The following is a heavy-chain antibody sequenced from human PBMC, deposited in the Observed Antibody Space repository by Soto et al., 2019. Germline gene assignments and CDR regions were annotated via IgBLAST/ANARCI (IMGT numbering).Heavy chain of an antibody. D-gene: IGHD6-13*01. V-gene: IGHV3-30*18. CDR2: ISYDGSNK. Sequence: QVQLVESGGGVVQPGRSLRLSCAASGFTFSSYGMHWVRQAPRKGLEWVAVISYDGSNKYYADSVKGRFTISRDNSKNTLYLQMNSLRAEDTAVYYCAKDTESSSLLNYYYYGMDVWGQGTTVTVSS. J-gene: IGHJ6*02. CDR1: GFTFSSYG. CDR3: AKDTESSSLLNYYYYGMDV.